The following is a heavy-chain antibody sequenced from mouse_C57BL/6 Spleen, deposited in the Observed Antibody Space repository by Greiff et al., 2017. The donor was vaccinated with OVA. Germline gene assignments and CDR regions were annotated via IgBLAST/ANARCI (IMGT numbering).Heavy chain of an antibody. D-gene: IGHD1-1*01. V-gene: IGHV1-76*01. J-gene: IGHJ2*01. CDR1: GYTFTDYY. Sequence: QVQLQQSGAELVRPGASVKLSCKASGYTFTDYYINWVKQRPGQGLEWIARIYPGSGNTYYNEKFKGKATLTAEKSSSTAYMQLSSLTSEDSAVYFCARSGSSRDYWGQGTTLTVSA. CDR3: ARSGSSRDY. CDR2: IYPGSGNT.